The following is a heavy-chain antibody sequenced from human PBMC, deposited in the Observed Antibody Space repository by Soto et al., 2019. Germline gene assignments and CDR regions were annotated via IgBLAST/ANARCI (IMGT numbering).Heavy chain of an antibody. CDR2: MNPNSGNT. CDR1: GYTFTSYD. J-gene: IGHJ6*02. Sequence: QVQLVQSGAEVKKPGASVKVSCKASGYTFTSYDINWVRQATGQGLEWMGWMNPNSGNTGYAQKCRRSGTMTRNTSRSTAYMELSSLRSEDTAVYYCARERAGTTSMDVWGQGTTVTVSS. D-gene: IGHD6-19*01. V-gene: IGHV1-8*01. CDR3: ARERAGTTSMDV.